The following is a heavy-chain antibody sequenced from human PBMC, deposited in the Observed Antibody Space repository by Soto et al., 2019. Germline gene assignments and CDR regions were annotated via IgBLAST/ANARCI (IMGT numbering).Heavy chain of an antibody. J-gene: IGHJ4*02. V-gene: IGHV1-3*01. Sequence: ASVTVSCQASGYTFTSYAMHWVRQAPGQRLEWMGWINAGNGNTKYSQKFQGRVTITRDTSASTAYMELSSLRSGDTAVYYCARAPSWYNFDYWGQGTLVTVSS. D-gene: IGHD6-13*01. CDR2: INAGNGNT. CDR1: GYTFTSYA. CDR3: ARAPSWYNFDY.